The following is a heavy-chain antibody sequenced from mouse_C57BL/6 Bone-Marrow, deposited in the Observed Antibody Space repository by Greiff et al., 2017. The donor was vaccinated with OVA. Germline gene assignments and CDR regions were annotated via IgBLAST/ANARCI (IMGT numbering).Heavy chain of an antibody. CDR1: GFSLTSYG. J-gene: IGHJ4*01. CDR3: ARPSYGPYAMDY. Sequence: QVHVKQSGPGLVAPSQSLSITCTVSGFSLTSYGVHWVRQPPGKGLEWLVVIWSDGSTTYNSALKSRLSISKDNSKSQVFLKMNSLQTDDTAMYYCARPSYGPYAMDYWGQGTSVTVSS. CDR2: IWSDGST. D-gene: IGHD1-1*01. V-gene: IGHV2-6*03.